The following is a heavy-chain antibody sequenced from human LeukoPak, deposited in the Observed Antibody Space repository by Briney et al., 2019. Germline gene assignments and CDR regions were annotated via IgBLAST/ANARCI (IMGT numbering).Heavy chain of an antibody. D-gene: IGHD2/OR15-2a*01. Sequence: SETLSLTCAVYGGSFSGYFWSRIRQPPGKGLEWIGEINHSGITYYNPSLTSRVTISVDTSKNQFSLMVTSVTAADTAVYYCARGQYRRDYWGQGTLVTVSS. V-gene: IGHV4-34*01. CDR1: GGSFSGYF. CDR2: INHSGIT. J-gene: IGHJ4*02. CDR3: ARGQYRRDY.